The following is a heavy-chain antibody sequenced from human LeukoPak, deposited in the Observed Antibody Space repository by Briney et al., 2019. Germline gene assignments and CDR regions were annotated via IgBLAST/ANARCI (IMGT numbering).Heavy chain of an antibody. CDR3: AKDGRGLGTYYDFWSGYKNLDY. V-gene: IGHV3-30*18. J-gene: IGHJ4*02. CDR1: GFTFSSYG. Sequence: SGGSLRLSCAASGFTFSSYGMHWVRQAPGKGLEWVAVISYDGSNKYYADSVKGRFTISRDNSKNTLYVQMNSLRAEDTAVYYCAKDGRGLGTYYDFWSGYKNLDYWGQGTLVTVSS. D-gene: IGHD3-3*01. CDR2: ISYDGSNK.